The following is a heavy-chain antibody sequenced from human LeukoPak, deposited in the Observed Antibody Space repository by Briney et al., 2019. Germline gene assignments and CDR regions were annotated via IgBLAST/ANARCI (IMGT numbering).Heavy chain of an antibody. D-gene: IGHD4-23*01. Sequence: PSETLSLTCTVSGGSISSYYWSWIRQPPGKGLEWIGYIYYSGSTNYNPSLKSRVTISVDTSKNQSSLKLSSVTAADTAVYYCARVTDYGGKPVDLWGRGTLVTVSS. CDR3: ARVTDYGGKPVDL. CDR2: IYYSGST. CDR1: GGSISSYY. V-gene: IGHV4-59*01. J-gene: IGHJ2*01.